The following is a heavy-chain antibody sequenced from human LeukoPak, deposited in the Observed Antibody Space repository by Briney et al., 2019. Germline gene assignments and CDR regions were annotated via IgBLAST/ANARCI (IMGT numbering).Heavy chain of an antibody. D-gene: IGHD5-12*01. J-gene: IGHJ4*02. V-gene: IGHV4-4*07. CDR3: ARVSGYDWESFYDY. Sequence: SETLSLTCTVSGDSIRIHYWNWIRQPAGKGLEWIGRIYSSGSTHYNPSLKSRVTMSLDTSKNQFSLKLSSVTAADTAVYYCARVSGYDWESFYDYWGQGSLVTVSS. CDR1: GDSIRIHY. CDR2: IYSSGST.